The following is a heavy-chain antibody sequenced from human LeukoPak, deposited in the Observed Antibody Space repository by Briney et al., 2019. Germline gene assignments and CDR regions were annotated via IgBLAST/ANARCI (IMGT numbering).Heavy chain of an antibody. Sequence: GGSLRLSCAASGFTFSSYGMHWVRQAPGKGLEWVAVISYDGSNKYYADSVKGRFTISRDNSKNTLYLQMNSLRAEDTAVYYCAKGSNYYDSSGYDNFDYWGQGTLVTVSS. CDR1: GFTFSSYG. CDR2: ISYDGSNK. V-gene: IGHV3-30*18. CDR3: AKGSNYYDSSGYDNFDY. D-gene: IGHD3-22*01. J-gene: IGHJ4*02.